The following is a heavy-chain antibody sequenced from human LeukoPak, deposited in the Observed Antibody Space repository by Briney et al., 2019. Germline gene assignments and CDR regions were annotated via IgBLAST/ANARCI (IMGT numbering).Heavy chain of an antibody. Sequence: GGSLRLSCAASGFTFSPFWIHWVRQGPGKGLEWVSRIGLDGRSTNYADSVKGRFTISRDNAKNSLSLQVNSLSAEDTAVYYCARSRSGYYEDYWGQGTPVTVSS. CDR1: GFTFSPFW. CDR3: ARSRSGYYEDY. J-gene: IGHJ4*02. V-gene: IGHV3-74*01. D-gene: IGHD3-22*01. CDR2: IGLDGRST.